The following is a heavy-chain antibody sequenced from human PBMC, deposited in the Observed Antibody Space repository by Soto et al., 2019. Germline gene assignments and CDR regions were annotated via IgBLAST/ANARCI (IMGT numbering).Heavy chain of an antibody. V-gene: IGHV1-2*02. CDR2: INPKSGGT. J-gene: IGHJ4*02. D-gene: IGHD1-26*01. CDR1: VYTFTFYY. CDR3: ARDLAKGGGSAGFDS. Sequence: XSVNVTCQASVYTFTFYYMHGVRQAPGQGLEWMGWINPKSGGTMYPQKFQGRVTMTWDTSISTAYMALTRLRSDDTAVYYCARDLAKGGGSAGFDSWGQGNLVTVSS.